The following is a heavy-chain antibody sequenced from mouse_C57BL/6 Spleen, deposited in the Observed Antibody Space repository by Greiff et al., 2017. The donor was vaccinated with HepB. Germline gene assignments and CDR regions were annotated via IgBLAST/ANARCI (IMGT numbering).Heavy chain of an antibody. J-gene: IGHJ4*01. V-gene: IGHV1-81*01. CDR2: IYPRSGNT. CDR3: HYDAMDY. Sequence: QVQLKESGAELARPGASVKLSCKASGYTFTSYGISWVKQRTGQGLEWIGEIYPRSGNTYYNEKFKGKATLTADKSSSTAYMELRSLTSEDSAVYFCHYDAMDYWGQGTSVTVSS. CDR1: GYTFTSYG.